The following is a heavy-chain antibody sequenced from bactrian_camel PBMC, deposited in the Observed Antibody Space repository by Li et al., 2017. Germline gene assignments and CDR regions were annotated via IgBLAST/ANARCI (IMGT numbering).Heavy chain of an antibody. D-gene: IGHD2*01. V-gene: IGHV3S53*01. CDR1: IVNYC. CDR3: AAEPNRRCYTFDFTY. J-gene: IGHJ4*01. Sequence: QLVESGGGSVQAGGSLRLSCATTIVNYCVGWIRQAPGKEREGVASIDSYGNIRYADSVKGRFTISKDGADKSLLLQMDDLKPEDSAVYYCAAEPNRRCYTFDFTYLGQGTQVTVS. CDR2: IDSYGNI.